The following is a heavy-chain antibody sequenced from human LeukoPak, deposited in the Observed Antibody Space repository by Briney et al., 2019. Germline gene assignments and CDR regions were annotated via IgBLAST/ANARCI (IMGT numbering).Heavy chain of an antibody. CDR1: GFTFSSYS. CDR3: ARRSLYCSSTSCYSEGYMDV. V-gene: IGHV3-48*01. CDR2: ISSSSSTI. Sequence: PGGSLRLSCAASGFTFSSYSMNWVRQAPGKGLEWVSYISSSSSTIYYADSVKGRFTISRDNAKNSLYLQMNSLRAEDTAVYYCARRSLYCSSTSCYSEGYMDVWGKGTTVTVSS. J-gene: IGHJ6*03. D-gene: IGHD2-2*01.